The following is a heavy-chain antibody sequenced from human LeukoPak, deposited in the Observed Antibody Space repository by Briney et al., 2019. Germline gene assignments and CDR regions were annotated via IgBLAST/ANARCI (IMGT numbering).Heavy chain of an antibody. J-gene: IGHJ2*01. D-gene: IGHD2-15*01. CDR2: ISYDGSNK. CDR1: GFTFSSYA. Sequence: GGSLRLSCAASGFTFSSYAMHWVRQAPGKGLEWVAVISYDGSNKYYADSVKGRFTISRDNSKNTLYLQMNSLRAEDTAVYYCAKDVGVVVVAEWWYFDLWGRGTLVTVSS. V-gene: IGHV3-30-3*01. CDR3: AKDVGVVVVAEWWYFDL.